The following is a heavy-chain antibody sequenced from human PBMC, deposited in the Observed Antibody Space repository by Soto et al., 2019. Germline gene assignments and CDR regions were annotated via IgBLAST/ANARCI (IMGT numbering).Heavy chain of an antibody. J-gene: IGHJ6*02. CDR1: GGTFSSYA. CDR2: IIPIFGTA. D-gene: IGHD2-21*01. Sequence: QVQLVQSGAEVKKPGSSVKVSCKASGGTFSSYAISWVRQAPGQGLEWMGGIIPIFGTANYAQKFQGRVTITADESTSTAYVELSSLRSEDTAVYYCARGIVGGGDARYYYGMDVWGQGTTVTVSS. CDR3: ARGIVGGGDARYYYGMDV. V-gene: IGHV1-69*01.